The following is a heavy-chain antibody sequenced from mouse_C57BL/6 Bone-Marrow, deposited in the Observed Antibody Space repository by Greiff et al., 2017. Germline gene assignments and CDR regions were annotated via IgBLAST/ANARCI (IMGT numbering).Heavy chain of an antibody. V-gene: IGHV1-74*01. CDR1: GYTFTSYW. Sequence: QVQLQQPGAELVKPGASVKVSCKASGYTFTSYWMHWVKQRPGQGLEWIGRLHPSDSDTNYNQKFKGKATLTVDKSSSTAYMQLSSLTSEDSAVYYCAIGRLRRYAMDYWGQGTSVTVSS. D-gene: IGHD2-4*01. CDR2: LHPSDSDT. J-gene: IGHJ4*01. CDR3: AIGRLRRYAMDY.